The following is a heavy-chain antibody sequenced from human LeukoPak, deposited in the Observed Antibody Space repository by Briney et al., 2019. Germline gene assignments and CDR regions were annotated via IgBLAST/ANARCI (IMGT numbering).Heavy chain of an antibody. D-gene: IGHD1-1*01. J-gene: IGHJ4*02. CDR2: IYPGDSDT. CDR1: GYIFTSYW. CDR3: ARQTPTRFDY. V-gene: IGHV5-51*01. Sequence: GESLQISCEGSGYIFTSYWIGWGRQLPGKGLEWMGIIYPGDSDTRYSPSFQGQVTISADKSISTAYLQWSSLKASDTAMYYCARQTPTRFDYWGQGTLVTVSS.